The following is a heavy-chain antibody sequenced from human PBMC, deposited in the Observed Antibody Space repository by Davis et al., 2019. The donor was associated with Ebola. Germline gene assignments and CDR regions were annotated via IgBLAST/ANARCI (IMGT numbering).Heavy chain of an antibody. D-gene: IGHD3-16*02. Sequence: GGSLRLSCAASGFTFSSYSMNWVRQAPGKGLEWVSYISSSSSTIYYADSVKGRFTISRDNAKNSLYLQMNSLRAEDTAVYYCARFMITFGGVIGIDAFDIWGQGTMVTVSS. CDR2: ISSSSSTI. V-gene: IGHV3-48*01. J-gene: IGHJ3*02. CDR3: ARFMITFGGVIGIDAFDI. CDR1: GFTFSSYS.